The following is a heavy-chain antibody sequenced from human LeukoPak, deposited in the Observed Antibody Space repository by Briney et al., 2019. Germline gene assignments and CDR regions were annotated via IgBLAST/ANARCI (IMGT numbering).Heavy chain of an antibody. V-gene: IGHV1-2*02. CDR3: ARGFDWLEYYFDY. D-gene: IGHD3-9*01. J-gene: IGHJ4*02. Sequence: ASVKVSCKASGYTFTGYYIHWVRQAPGQGLEWMGWINSDSGDTNYAQKFQGRVTMTRDTSISTVYMELSRLRSDDTALYYCARGFDWLEYYFDYWGQGTLVTVSS. CDR1: GYTFTGYY. CDR2: INSDSGDT.